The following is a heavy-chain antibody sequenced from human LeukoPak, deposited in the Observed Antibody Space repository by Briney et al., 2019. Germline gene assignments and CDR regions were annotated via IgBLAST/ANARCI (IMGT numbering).Heavy chain of an antibody. V-gene: IGHV3-21*01. J-gene: IGHJ4*02. Sequence: GGSLRLSCAASGVTCSTSAMHWVRQVPGKGLEWVSSIDLDSSHIYYAASVRGRFTISRDNARNSVYLQMNSLRVEDTAVYYCARDPLRYLPVGHYYYWGQGTLVAVSS. D-gene: IGHD3-9*01. CDR2: IDLDSSHI. CDR3: ARDPLRYLPVGHYYY. CDR1: GVTCSTSA.